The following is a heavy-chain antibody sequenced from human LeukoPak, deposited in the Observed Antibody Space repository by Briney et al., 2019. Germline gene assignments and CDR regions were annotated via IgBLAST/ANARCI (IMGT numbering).Heavy chain of an antibody. V-gene: IGHV3-23*01. CDR1: GFTFSSYA. D-gene: IGHD3-22*01. CDR3: ARNSSGFKLGDAFDI. Sequence: PGGSLRLSCAASGFTFSSYAMTWVRQAPGKGLEWISAINGGAYSTSYADSVKGRFTISRDNSKNTLYLQMNSLRAEDTALYYCARNSSGFKLGDAFDIWGQGTLVTVSS. CDR2: INGGAYST. J-gene: IGHJ3*02.